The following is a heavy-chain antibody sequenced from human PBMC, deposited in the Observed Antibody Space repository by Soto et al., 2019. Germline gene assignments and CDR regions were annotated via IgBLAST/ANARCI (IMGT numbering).Heavy chain of an antibody. CDR2: IGTAGDT. J-gene: IGHJ6*02. V-gene: IGHV3-13*01. CDR1: GFTFSSYD. CDR3: ARLGGLRFGEKYNYYYGMDV. D-gene: IGHD3-10*01. Sequence: GGSLRLSCAASGFTFSSYDMHWVRQAPGKGLEWVSAIGTAGDTYYPGSVKGRFTISRENAKNSLYLQMNSLRAEDTAVYYCARLGGLRFGEKYNYYYGMDVWGQGTTVTVSS.